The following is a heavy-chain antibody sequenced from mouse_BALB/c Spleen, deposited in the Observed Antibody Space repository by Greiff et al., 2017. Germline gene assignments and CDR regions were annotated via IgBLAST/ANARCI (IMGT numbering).Heavy chain of an antibody. D-gene: IGHD4-1*01. V-gene: IGHV3-8*02. CDR1: GDSITSGY. CDR2: ISYSGST. J-gene: IGHJ2*01. CDR3: ASSLTGTDYFDY. Sequence: EVQRVESGPSLVKPSQTLSLTCSVTGDSITSGYWNWIRKFPGNKLEYMGYISYSGSTYYNPSLKSRISITRDTSKNQYYLQLNSVTTEDTATYYCASSLTGTDYFDYWGQGTTLTVSS.